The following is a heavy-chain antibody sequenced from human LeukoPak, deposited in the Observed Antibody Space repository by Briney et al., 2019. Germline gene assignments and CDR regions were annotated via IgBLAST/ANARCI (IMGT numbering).Heavy chain of an antibody. Sequence: GGSLRLSCAASGFTFDDYGMSWVRQAPGKGLEWVSGINWNGGSTGYADSVKGRFTISRDNAKNSLYLQMNSLRAEDTAVYYCARDREIWLPHNWFDPWGQGTLVTVSS. J-gene: IGHJ5*02. CDR1: GFTFDDYG. CDR2: INWNGGST. CDR3: ARDREIWLPHNWFDP. D-gene: IGHD5-24*01. V-gene: IGHV3-20*04.